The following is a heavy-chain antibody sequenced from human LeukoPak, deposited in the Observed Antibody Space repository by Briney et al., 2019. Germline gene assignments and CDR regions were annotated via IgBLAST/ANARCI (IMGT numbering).Heavy chain of an antibody. V-gene: IGHV3-43D*03. CDR2: INWNGGST. D-gene: IGHD3-22*01. Sequence: GGSLRLSCAASGFTFDDYAMHWVRQAPGKGLEWVSLINWNGGSTYYADSVKGRFTISRDNSKNSLYLQMNRLRAEDTAVYYCAKDQATYYYDSSGNFDYWGQGTLVTVSS. CDR3: AKDQATYYYDSSGNFDY. J-gene: IGHJ4*02. CDR1: GFTFDDYA.